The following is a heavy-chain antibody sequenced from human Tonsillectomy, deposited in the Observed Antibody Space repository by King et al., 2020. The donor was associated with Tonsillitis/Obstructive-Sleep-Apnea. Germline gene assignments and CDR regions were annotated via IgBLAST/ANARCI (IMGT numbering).Heavy chain of an antibody. CDR3: ARGDYDLWSGYLAYYHYMEV. V-gene: IGHV7-4-1*02. CDR1: GYTFTSYS. Sequence: QLVQSGSELKKPGASVKVSCKASGYTFTSYSIYWVRQAPGQGLEWMGWINTNTGNPTYAQGFTGRFVFSLDTSVSTAYLQISSLKAEDTAVYYCARGDYDLWSGYLAYYHYMEVWGEGTTGTVS. CDR2: INTNTGNP. D-gene: IGHD3-3*01. J-gene: IGHJ6*03.